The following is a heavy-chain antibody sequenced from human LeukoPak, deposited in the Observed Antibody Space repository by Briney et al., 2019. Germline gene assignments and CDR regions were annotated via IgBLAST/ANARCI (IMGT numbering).Heavy chain of an antibody. Sequence: PGGSLRLSCAASGFTFSAYAMSWARQAPGKGLEWVSAITGSGDDTYYADSVKGRFTISRDSSRNTLYLQMNSLRAEDTAVYYCAKYTPANYYGSGSLFDYWGQGALVTVSS. CDR1: GFTFSAYA. J-gene: IGHJ4*02. D-gene: IGHD3-10*01. CDR3: AKYTPANYYGSGSLFDY. CDR2: ITGSGDDT. V-gene: IGHV3-23*01.